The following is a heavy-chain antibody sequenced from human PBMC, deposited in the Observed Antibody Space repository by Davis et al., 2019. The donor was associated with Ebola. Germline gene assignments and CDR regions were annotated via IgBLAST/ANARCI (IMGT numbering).Heavy chain of an antibody. CDR2: IYHSGTT. CDR1: GYSISSDYY. CDR3: ARGGRDGGYYYYGMDV. J-gene: IGHJ6*02. Sequence: MPSETLSLTCSVSGYSISSDYYWGWIRQPPGKRLEWIANIYHSGTTYYNPSLKSRVTISVDTSKNQFSLKLSSVTAADTAVYYCARGGRDGGYYYYGMDVWGQGTLVTVSS. D-gene: IGHD3-10*01. V-gene: IGHV4-38-2*02.